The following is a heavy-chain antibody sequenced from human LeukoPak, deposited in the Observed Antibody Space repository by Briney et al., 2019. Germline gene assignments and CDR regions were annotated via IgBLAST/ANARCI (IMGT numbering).Heavy chain of an antibody. V-gene: IGHV3-9*01. CDR1: GFTFDDYA. CDR3: AKDRLGLDY. CDR2: ISWNSGSI. D-gene: IGHD3-9*01. Sequence: GRSLRLSCAASGFTFDDYAMHWVRQAPGKGLEWVSGISWNSGSIGYADSVKGRFTISRDNSKNTLYLQMNSLRAEDTAVYYCAKDRLGLDYWGQGTLVTVSS. J-gene: IGHJ4*02.